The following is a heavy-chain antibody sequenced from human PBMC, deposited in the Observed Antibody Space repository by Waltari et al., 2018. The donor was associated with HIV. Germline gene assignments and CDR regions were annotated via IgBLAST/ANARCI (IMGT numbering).Heavy chain of an antibody. CDR1: GGSFSGYY. V-gene: IGHV4-34*01. Sequence: QVQLQQWGAGLLKPSETLSLTCAVYGGSFSGYYWSWIRQPPGKGLEWIGEIKHSGSTNYNPSLKSRVTISVDTSKNQFSLKLSSVTAADTAVYYCASEIYDSSGQDAFDIWGQGTMVTVSS. CDR3: ASEIYDSSGQDAFDI. J-gene: IGHJ3*02. CDR2: IKHSGST. D-gene: IGHD3-22*01.